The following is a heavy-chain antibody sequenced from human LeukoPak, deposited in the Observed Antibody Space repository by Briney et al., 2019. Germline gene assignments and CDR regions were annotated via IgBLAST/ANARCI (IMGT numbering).Heavy chain of an antibody. J-gene: IGHJ3*02. D-gene: IGHD4-23*01. Sequence: SETLSLTCTVSGYPISSGHYWGWLRQPPGEGLEGTGSIYHSGSTYYNRFLKSRVPRSVDTSKNQFSLKLGSVTAADTAVYYCAQVGNSDAFDIGGQGTMVTVSS. V-gene: IGHV4-38-2*02. CDR1: GYPISSGHY. CDR3: AQVGNSDAFDI. CDR2: IYHSGST.